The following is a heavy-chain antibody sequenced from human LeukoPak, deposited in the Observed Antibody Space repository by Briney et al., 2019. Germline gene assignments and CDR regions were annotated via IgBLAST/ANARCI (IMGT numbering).Heavy chain of an antibody. V-gene: IGHV1-46*01. CDR1: GYTLTSYY. CDR2: INPSGGST. J-gene: IGHJ5*02. D-gene: IGHD3-3*02. CDR3: ARLISSPEGDWFDP. Sequence: ASVKVSCKASGYTLTSYYLHWVRQAPGQGLEWMAIINPSGGSTSHAQKFQGRVTMTRDTSASTVYMELSSLRSEDTAVYYCARLISSPEGDWFDPWGQGTLVTVSS.